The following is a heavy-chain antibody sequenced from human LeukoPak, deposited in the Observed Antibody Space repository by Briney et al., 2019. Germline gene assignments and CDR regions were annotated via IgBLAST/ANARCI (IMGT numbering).Heavy chain of an antibody. CDR1: GFTFSNYG. Sequence: GGSLRLSCAVSGFTFSNYGMHWVRQAPGKGLEWVAFIRYDGSNKYYADSVKGRFTISRDNSKNTLYLQMNSLRAEDTAVYYCAKDPLYCSSTSCYVSGRGTFDYWGQGTLVTVSS. CDR2: IRYDGSNK. J-gene: IGHJ4*02. V-gene: IGHV3-30*02. D-gene: IGHD2-2*01. CDR3: AKDPLYCSSTSCYVSGRGTFDY.